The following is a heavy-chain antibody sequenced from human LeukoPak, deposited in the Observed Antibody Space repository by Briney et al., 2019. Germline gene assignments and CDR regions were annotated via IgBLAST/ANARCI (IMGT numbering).Heavy chain of an antibody. V-gene: IGHV4-39*01. CDR2: IYYSGST. CDR1: GGSISSRGYY. Sequence: SETLSLTCTVSGGSISSRGYYWSWIRQPPGKGLEWIGSIYYSGSTYYNPSLKSRVIISVDTSKNQFSLKLSSVTAADTAVYYCASRSDDSSLYYFDYWGQGTLVTVSS. J-gene: IGHJ4*02. D-gene: IGHD3-22*01. CDR3: ASRSDDSSLYYFDY.